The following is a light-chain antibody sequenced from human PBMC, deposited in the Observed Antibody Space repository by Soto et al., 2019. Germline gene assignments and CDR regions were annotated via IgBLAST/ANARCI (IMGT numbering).Light chain of an antibody. J-gene: IGKJ4*01. CDR2: GAS. V-gene: IGKV3-15*01. Sequence: EVVMTQSPSTLSLSLGERSTLSCRASQSVRSHLAWYQQKPGQAPSLLIFGASTRATGVPARFSGRESGTEFTLTSSTLQSEDVAVYFCQQYNDWPRTVGGGTKVDIK. CDR1: QSVRSH. CDR3: QQYNDWPRT.